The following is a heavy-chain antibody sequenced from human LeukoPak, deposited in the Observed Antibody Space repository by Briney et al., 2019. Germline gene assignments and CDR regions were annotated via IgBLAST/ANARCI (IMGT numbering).Heavy chain of an antibody. CDR2: INSYSSYI. D-gene: IGHD3-22*01. J-gene: IGHJ6*04. Sequence: GGSLRLSCAASKFTFSSYRMNWVRQAPGKGLEGVSSINSYSSYIYYADSVKGRFTISRDNAKNSLYLQMNSLRAEDTAVYYCARGPTMKMDVWGKGTTVTVSS. CDR3: ARGPTMKMDV. V-gene: IGHV3-21*01. CDR1: KFTFSSYR.